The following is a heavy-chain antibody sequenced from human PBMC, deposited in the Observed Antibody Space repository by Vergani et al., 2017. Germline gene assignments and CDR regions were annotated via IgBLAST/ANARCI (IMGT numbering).Heavy chain of an antibody. D-gene: IGHD4-23*01. CDR3: ARVPTTVVRYFDL. V-gene: IGHV4-30-4*01. J-gene: IGHJ2*01. Sequence: QVQLQESGPGLVKPSQTLSLTCTVSGGSISSGDYYWSWIRQPPGKGLEWIGYIYYSGSTYYNPSLKSRVTISVDTSKNQFSLKLRSVTAADTAVYYCARVPTTVVRYFDLWGRGTLVTVSS. CDR1: GGSISSGDYY. CDR2: IYYSGST.